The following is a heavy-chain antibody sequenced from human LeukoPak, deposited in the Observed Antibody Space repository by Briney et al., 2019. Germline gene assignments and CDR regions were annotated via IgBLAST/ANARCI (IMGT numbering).Heavy chain of an antibody. CDR1: GFTSSSYW. CDR3: AREPKNWGRPSLVAFDI. D-gene: IGHD3-16*01. Sequence: GGSLRLSCAASGFTSSSYWMSWVRQAPGKGLEWVANIKQDGSEKYYVDSVKGRFTISRDNAKNSLYLQMNSLRAEDTAVYYCAREPKNWGRPSLVAFDIWGQGTMVTVSS. CDR2: IKQDGSEK. J-gene: IGHJ3*02. V-gene: IGHV3-7*01.